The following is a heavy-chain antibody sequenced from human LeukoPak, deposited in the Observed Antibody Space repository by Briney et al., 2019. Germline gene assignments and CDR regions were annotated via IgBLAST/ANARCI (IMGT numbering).Heavy chain of an antibody. CDR3: ARDSSLSHDY. J-gene: IGHJ4*02. CDR2: INHSGST. Sequence: SETLSLTCAVYGGSFSGYYWSWIRQPPGKGLEWIGEINHSGSTNDNPSLKSRVTISVDTSKNQFSLKLSSVTAADTAVYYCARDSSLSHDYWGQGTLVTVSS. CDR1: GGSFSGYY. V-gene: IGHV4-34*01. D-gene: IGHD6-6*01.